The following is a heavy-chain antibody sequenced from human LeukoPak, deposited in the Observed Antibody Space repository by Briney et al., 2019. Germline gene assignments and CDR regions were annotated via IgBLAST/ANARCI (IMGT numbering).Heavy chain of an antibody. CDR1: GFTFSSYA. J-gene: IGHJ4*02. Sequence: GGSLRLSCAASGFTFSSYAMSWVRQAPGKGLEWVSGISGSGGSTNYADSVKGRFTISRDNSKNTLYLQMNSLRAEDTAVYYCAKLPSSGSYPGHFDYWGQGTLVTVSS. D-gene: IGHD1-26*01. V-gene: IGHV3-23*01. CDR3: AKLPSSGSYPGHFDY. CDR2: ISGSGGST.